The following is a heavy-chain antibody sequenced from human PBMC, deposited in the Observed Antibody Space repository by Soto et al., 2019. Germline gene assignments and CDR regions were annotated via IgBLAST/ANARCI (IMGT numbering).Heavy chain of an antibody. CDR1: GYTFTDFW. CDR2: VYPDDSDT. Sequence: GESLKISCKGSGYTFTDFWIAWVRQMPGKGLEWMGLVYPDDSDTRYSPSLQGQVTISADKSISTAYLQWSGLKASDTAIYYCARQGYCSTTACYTVDYWGQGTLVTVSS. CDR3: ARQGYCSTTACYTVDY. D-gene: IGHD2-2*02. V-gene: IGHV5-51*01. J-gene: IGHJ4*02.